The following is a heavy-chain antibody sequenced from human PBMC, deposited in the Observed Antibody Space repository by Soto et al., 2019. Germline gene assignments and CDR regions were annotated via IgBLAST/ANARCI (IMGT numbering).Heavy chain of an antibody. CDR1: GGSISSGGYY. CDR2: IYYSGST. Sequence: QVQLQESGPGLVKPSQTLSLTCTVSGGSISSGGYYWNWIRQHPGKGLEWIGYIYYSGSTYYNPSLTRRVTLSVDPSKSQSPRKLSSVTAADPAVYYCAREPLTWGQGTLVTASS. J-gene: IGHJ4*02. V-gene: IGHV4-31*03. CDR3: AREPLT.